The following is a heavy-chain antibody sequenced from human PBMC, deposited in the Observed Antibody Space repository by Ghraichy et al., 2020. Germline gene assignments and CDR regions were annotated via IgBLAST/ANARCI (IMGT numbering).Heavy chain of an antibody. J-gene: IGHJ4*02. V-gene: IGHV4-4*07. Sequence: SQTLSLTCTVSGGSISSYYWSWIRQPAGKGLEWIGRIYTSGSTNYNPSLKSRVTMSVDTSKNQFSLKLSSVTAADTAVYYCARDSVLLVRGVIEPDYWGQGTLVTVSS. CDR3: ARDSVLLVRGVIEPDY. CDR1: GGSISSYY. CDR2: IYTSGST. D-gene: IGHD3-10*01.